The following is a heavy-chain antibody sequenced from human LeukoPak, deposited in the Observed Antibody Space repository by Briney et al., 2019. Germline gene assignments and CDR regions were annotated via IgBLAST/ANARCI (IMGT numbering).Heavy chain of an antibody. Sequence: GGSLRLPCAASGVTVSSSSMSWVRQAPGKGLEWVSAAYSGGYTNYADSVKGRFTISGDNSKNTLYLQMSSLRAEDTAVYYCARAPSTVRSWFYFDYWGQGTLVTVSS. V-gene: IGHV3-66*01. CDR3: ARAPSTVRSWFYFDY. D-gene: IGHD6-13*01. CDR1: GVTVSSSS. CDR2: AYSGGYT. J-gene: IGHJ4*02.